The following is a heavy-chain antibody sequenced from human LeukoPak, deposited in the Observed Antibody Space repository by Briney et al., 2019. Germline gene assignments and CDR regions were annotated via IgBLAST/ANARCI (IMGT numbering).Heavy chain of an antibody. CDR3: ARSDGGYFDY. V-gene: IGHV3-53*01. CDR2: IYSGGST. D-gene: IGHD5-24*01. Sequence: PGGSLRLSCAASVFTVSSNYMSWVRQAPGKGLEWVSVIYSGGSTYYADSVKGRFTISRDNSKNTLYLQMNSLRAEDTAVYYCARSDGGYFDYWGQGTLVTVSS. J-gene: IGHJ4*02. CDR1: VFTVSSNY.